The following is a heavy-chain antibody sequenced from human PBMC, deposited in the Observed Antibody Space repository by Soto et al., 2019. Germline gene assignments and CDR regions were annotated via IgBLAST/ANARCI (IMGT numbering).Heavy chain of an antibody. CDR3: AKYRRTEAEGFTLYY. D-gene: IGHD6-13*01. CDR1: GDSINNSY. Sequence: PSETLSLTCAVSGDSINNSYWSWIRQPPGKGLEWIGNIYYTGTTTYNPSLESRVTMSVDTSKNQFSLKLNSVDAADTAVYYCAKYRRTEAEGFTLYYWGRGTLVTVSS. CDR2: IYYTGTT. V-gene: IGHV4-59*01. J-gene: IGHJ4*02.